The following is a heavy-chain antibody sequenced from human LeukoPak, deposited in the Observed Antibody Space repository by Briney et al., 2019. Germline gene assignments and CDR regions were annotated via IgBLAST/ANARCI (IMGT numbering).Heavy chain of an antibody. Sequence: ASVKVCCKASGYTFTGYYMHWVRQAPGQGLERMGRINPNSGGTNYAQTFQGRVTMTRDTSISTAYMDLSRLRSDDTAVYYCAKSLYSYAYGFDYWGQGTLVTVSS. V-gene: IGHV1-2*06. CDR1: GYTFTGYY. D-gene: IGHD5-18*01. CDR3: AKSLYSYAYGFDY. J-gene: IGHJ4*02. CDR2: INPNSGGT.